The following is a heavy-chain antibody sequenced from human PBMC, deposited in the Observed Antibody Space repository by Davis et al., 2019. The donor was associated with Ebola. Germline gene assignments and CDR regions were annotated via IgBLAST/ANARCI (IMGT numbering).Heavy chain of an antibody. CDR2: IKYDGSDK. CDR1: GFTFKNAW. CDR3: AKDSGWQMSP. J-gene: IGHJ5*02. V-gene: IGHV3-7*01. D-gene: IGHD6-19*01. Sequence: PGGSLRLSCVGSGFTFKNAWLSWVRQAPGRGLEWVGKIKYDGSDKYYVDSVKGRFTISRDNAKNSLYLQMNSLTVEDTAIYYCAKDSGWQMSPWGQGTLVIVSS.